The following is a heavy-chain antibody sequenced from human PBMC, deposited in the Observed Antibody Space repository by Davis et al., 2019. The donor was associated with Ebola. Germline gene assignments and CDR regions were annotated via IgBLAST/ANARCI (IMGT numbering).Heavy chain of an antibody. J-gene: IGHJ4*02. CDR3: ARDLDSSSSNISDY. D-gene: IGHD6-6*01. CDR1: GYTFTGYY. V-gene: IGHV1-2*06. Sequence: ASVKVSCKASGYTFTGYYMHWVRQAPGQGLEWMGRINPNSGGTNYAQKFQGRVTMTRDTSISTAYMELSRLRSNDTAVYYCARDLDSSSSNISDYWGQGTLVTVSS. CDR2: INPNSGGT.